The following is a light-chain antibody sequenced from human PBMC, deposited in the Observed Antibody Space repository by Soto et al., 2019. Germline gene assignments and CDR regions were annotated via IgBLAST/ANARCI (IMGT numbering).Light chain of an antibody. J-gene: IGLJ3*02. CDR1: TSNVGGYNY. Sequence: QSVLTQPASVSGSPGQSITTSCTGPTSNVGGYNYVSWYQHHPGKAPKLMIYEVSNRPSGVSNRFSGSKSGNTASLTISGLQAEDEADYYCSSYTSRSTRVFGGGTKLTVL. CDR2: EVS. CDR3: SSYTSRSTRV. V-gene: IGLV2-14*01.